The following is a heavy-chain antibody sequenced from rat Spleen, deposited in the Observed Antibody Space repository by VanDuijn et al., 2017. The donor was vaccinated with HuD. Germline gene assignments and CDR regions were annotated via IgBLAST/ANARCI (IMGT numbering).Heavy chain of an antibody. CDR1: GFSLTSYG. CDR2: IWSGGST. CDR3: TKDQTIAGISTAIWFTY. V-gene: IGHV2-4*01. D-gene: IGHD1-2*01. J-gene: IGHJ3*01. Sequence: QVQLKESGPGLVQPSQTLSLTCTVSGFSLTSYGVSWVRQPPGKGLEWIGAIWSGGSTDYNSALKSRLSISKDTSKSQVFLKMNSLQTDDTAIYYCTKDQTIAGISTAIWFTYWGQGTLVTVSS.